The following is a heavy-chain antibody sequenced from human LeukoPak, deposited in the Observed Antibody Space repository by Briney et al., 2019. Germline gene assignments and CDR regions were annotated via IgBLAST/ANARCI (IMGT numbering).Heavy chain of an antibody. CDR3: ARGDTHYDFWSGYGFNWFDP. Sequence: SETLSLTCAVYGGSFSGYYWSWIRQPPGKGLEWIGEINHSGSTNYNPSLKSRATISVDTSKNQFSLKLSSVTAADTAVYYCARGDTHYDFWSGYGFNWFDPWGQGTLVTVSS. CDR2: INHSGST. CDR1: GGSFSGYY. J-gene: IGHJ5*02. V-gene: IGHV4-34*01. D-gene: IGHD3-3*01.